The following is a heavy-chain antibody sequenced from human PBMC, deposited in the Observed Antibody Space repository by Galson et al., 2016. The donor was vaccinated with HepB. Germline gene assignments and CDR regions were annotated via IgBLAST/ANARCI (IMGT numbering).Heavy chain of an antibody. CDR3: ARGDIVRAIFDY. CDR1: GFTFSSYS. CDR2: ISSSSSYI. J-gene: IGHJ4*02. V-gene: IGHV3-21*01. Sequence: SLILSCAGSGFTFSSYSMNWVRQAPGKGLEWVSSISSSSSYICYADSVKGRFTISRDNAKNSLYLQMNSLRAEDTAVYYCARGDIVRAIFDYWGQGTLVTVSS. D-gene: IGHD1-26*01.